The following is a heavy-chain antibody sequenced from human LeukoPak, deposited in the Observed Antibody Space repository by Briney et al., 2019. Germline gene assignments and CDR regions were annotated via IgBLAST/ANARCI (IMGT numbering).Heavy chain of an antibody. CDR1: GGSFSGYY. CDR3: ARAVRRPYYYGSGSSPSYDY. CDR2: INHSGST. D-gene: IGHD3-10*01. J-gene: IGHJ4*02. V-gene: IGHV4-34*01. Sequence: SETLSLTCAVYGGSFSGYYWSWIRQPSGKGLEWIGEINHSGSTNYNPSLKSRVTISVDTSKNQFSLKLSSVTAADTAVYYCARAVRRPYYYGSGSSPSYDYWGQGTLVTVSS.